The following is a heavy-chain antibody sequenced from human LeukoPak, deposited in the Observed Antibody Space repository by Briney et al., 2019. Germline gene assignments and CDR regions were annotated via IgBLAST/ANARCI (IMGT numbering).Heavy chain of an antibody. J-gene: IGHJ5*02. CDR3: AKGTGTTRRGWFDP. D-gene: IGHD1-7*01. V-gene: IGHV3-23*01. CDR2: ISDSGGST. Sequence: PGGSLRLSCAASGFTFSSYAMSWVRQAPGKGLEWVSDISDSGGSTYYADSVKGRFTISRDNSKNTLYLQMNSLRAEDTAIYYCAKGTGTTRRGWFDPWGQGTLVTASS. CDR1: GFTFSSYA.